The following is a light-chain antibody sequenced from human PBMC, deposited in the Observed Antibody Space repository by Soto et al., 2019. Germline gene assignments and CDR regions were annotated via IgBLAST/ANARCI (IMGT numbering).Light chain of an antibody. Sequence: EIVMTQSPATLSVSAGERATLSFRASQSVSSSYLAWYQQKPGQAPRLLIYGASSRATGIPARFSASGSGTDFTLTISDVQPEDFALYYCHQRQSWPRTFGQGTKVDIK. CDR1: QSVSSSY. J-gene: IGKJ1*01. CDR2: GAS. V-gene: IGKV3D-15*01. CDR3: HQRQSWPRT.